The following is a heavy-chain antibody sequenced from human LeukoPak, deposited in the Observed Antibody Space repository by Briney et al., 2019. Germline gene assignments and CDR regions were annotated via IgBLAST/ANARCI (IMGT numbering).Heavy chain of an antibody. J-gene: IGHJ3*02. CDR2: IYSGGNT. D-gene: IGHD3-22*01. V-gene: IGHV3-53*01. Sequence: GGSLRLSCAASGFTVSSNYMSWVRQAPGKGLEWVSVIYSGGNTYYADSVKGRFTISRDNSKNTLYLQMNSLRAEDTAVYYCARVGTMTRGLSAFDIWGQGTMVTVSS. CDR1: GFTVSSNY. CDR3: ARVGTMTRGLSAFDI.